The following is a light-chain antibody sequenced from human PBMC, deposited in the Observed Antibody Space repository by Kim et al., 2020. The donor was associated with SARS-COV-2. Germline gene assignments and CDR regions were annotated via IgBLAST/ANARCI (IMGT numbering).Light chain of an antibody. CDR1: QAVNSDP. CDR3: QQFDTSPYS. CDR2: ATS. J-gene: IGKJ2*03. V-gene: IGKV3-20*01. Sequence: LSSGERATLPCRASQAVNSDPLAWYQQKPGQAPRLLIYATSTRATGVPDRFGGSGSGTDFTLTIARLEPEDFAMYFCQQFDTSPYSFGQGTKLEI.